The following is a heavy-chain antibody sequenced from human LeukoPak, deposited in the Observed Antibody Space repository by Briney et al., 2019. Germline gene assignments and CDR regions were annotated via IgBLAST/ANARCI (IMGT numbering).Heavy chain of an antibody. CDR1: GFAFDDYA. CDR2: ISWSSASI. J-gene: IGHJ4*02. CDR3: TKVHNTAIVGGFDS. D-gene: IGHD5-18*01. V-gene: IGHV3-9*01. Sequence: GGSLRLSCAASGFAFDDYAMYWVRQAPGKGPEWVSVISWSSASIVYADSVKGRFIVSRDNAKNSLYLRMNSLRPEDTAFYYCTKVHNTAIVGGFDSWGQGALVTVSS.